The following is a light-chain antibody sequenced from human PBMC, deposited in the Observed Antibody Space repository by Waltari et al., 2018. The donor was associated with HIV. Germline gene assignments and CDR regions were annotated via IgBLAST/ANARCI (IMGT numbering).Light chain of an antibody. CDR1: QSVSNN. J-gene: IGKJ1*01. V-gene: IGKV3-15*01. CDR2: GPS. Sequence: EIVMTQSPATLSVSPGERATLSCRASQSVSNNLAWYQQKPGQAPRLLIYGPSTRATGTPARFSASGSGTEFTLTISNLQSEDFAIYYCQQYNEWPRTFGQGTKVEIK. CDR3: QQYNEWPRT.